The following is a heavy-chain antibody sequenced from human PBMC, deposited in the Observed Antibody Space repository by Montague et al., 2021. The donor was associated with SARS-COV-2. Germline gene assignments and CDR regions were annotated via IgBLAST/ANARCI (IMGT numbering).Heavy chain of an antibody. Sequence: CAISGDSASSNIATWNWIRQSPSRGLEWLGRTYYRSKWYNDYAVSVKSRVIINPDTSNNRISLQLNSVTPEDTAVYYGARAYCGGDCYFYWYFDLWGRGTLVTVSS. CDR3: ARAYCGGDCYFYWYFDL. V-gene: IGHV6-1*01. J-gene: IGHJ2*01. D-gene: IGHD2-21*02. CDR2: TYYRSKWYN. CDR1: GDSASSNIAT.